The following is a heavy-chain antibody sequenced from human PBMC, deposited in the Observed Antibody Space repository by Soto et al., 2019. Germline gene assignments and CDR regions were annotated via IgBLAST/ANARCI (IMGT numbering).Heavy chain of an antibody. CDR3: ASCDYYDSSGYYHYYYGMDV. V-gene: IGHV1-69*01. Sequence: QVQLVQSGAEVKKPGSSVKVSCKASGGTFSSYAISWVRQAPGQGLEWMGGIIPIFGTANYAQKFQGRVTITADESTSTAYMELSSLRSEDTAVYYCASCDYYDSSGYYHYYYGMDVWGQGTTVTGSS. J-gene: IGHJ6*02. CDR1: GGTFSSYA. D-gene: IGHD3-22*01. CDR2: IIPIFGTA.